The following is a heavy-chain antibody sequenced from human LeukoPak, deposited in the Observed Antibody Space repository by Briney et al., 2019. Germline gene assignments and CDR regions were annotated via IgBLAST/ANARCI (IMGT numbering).Heavy chain of an antibody. CDR3: AKEGGRIAARPFDY. CDR1: GLAFSAYK. V-gene: IGHV3-23*01. D-gene: IGHD6-6*01. J-gene: IGHJ4*02. CDR2: ISGTGGST. Sequence: GGSMRLSCAASGLAFSAYKMHWVRQAPRKGLEWVSGISGTGGSTYYADSVKGRFTISRDNSKNTVSLQMNSLRAEDTAVYYCAKEGGRIAARPFDYWGQGTLVTVSS.